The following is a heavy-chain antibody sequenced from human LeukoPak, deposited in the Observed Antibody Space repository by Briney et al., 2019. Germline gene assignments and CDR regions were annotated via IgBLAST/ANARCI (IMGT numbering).Heavy chain of an antibody. CDR1: GGSISSGDYY. D-gene: IGHD5-18*01. CDR2: IYYSGST. CDR3: ARDQRGYSYGGVDY. Sequence: SETLSLTCTVSGGSISSGDYYWSWIRQPPGKGLEWIGYIYYSGSTYYNPSLKSRVTISVDTSKNQFSLKLSSATAADTAVYYCARDQRGYSYGGVDYWGQGTLVTVSS. J-gene: IGHJ4*02. V-gene: IGHV4-30-4*08.